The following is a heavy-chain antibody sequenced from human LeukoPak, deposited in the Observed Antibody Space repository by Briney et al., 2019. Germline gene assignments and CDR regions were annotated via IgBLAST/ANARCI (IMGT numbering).Heavy chain of an antibody. CDR3: AKGGGYYGSGSYKCFDY. D-gene: IGHD3-10*01. CDR1: GFTFSSYA. CDR2: ISGSGGST. Sequence: GGSLRLSCAASGFTFSSYAMCWVRQAPGKGLEWVSAISGSGGSTYYADSVKGRFTISRDNSKNTLYLQMNSLRAEDTAVYYCAKGGGYYGSGSYKCFDYWGQGTLVTVSS. J-gene: IGHJ4*02. V-gene: IGHV3-23*01.